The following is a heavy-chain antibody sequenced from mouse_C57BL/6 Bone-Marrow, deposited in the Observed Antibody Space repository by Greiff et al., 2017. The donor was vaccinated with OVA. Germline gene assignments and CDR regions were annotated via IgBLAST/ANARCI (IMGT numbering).Heavy chain of an antibody. D-gene: IGHD1-2*01. J-gene: IGHJ3*01. Sequence: VQLQESGAELVKPGASVKISCKASGYAFSSYWMNWVKQRPGKGLEWIGQIYPGDGDTNYNGKFKGKATLTADKSSSTAYMQLSSLTSEDSAVYFCARSWITTARGFAYWGQGTLVTVSA. CDR2: IYPGDGDT. V-gene: IGHV1-80*01. CDR3: ARSWITTARGFAY. CDR1: GYAFSSYW.